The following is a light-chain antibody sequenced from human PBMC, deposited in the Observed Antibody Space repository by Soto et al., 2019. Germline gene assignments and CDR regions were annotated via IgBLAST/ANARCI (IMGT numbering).Light chain of an antibody. CDR2: DAS. CDR3: QQRPNWPLT. Sequence: EIVLTQSPATLSLSPGEGATLSCRASQSISSHLAWYQQKPGQAPRLLMYDASNRATGILARFSGSGSGTDFTLTISSLAPEDFAVYYCQQRPNWPLTFGGGTKVEIK. V-gene: IGKV3-11*01. CDR1: QSISSH. J-gene: IGKJ4*01.